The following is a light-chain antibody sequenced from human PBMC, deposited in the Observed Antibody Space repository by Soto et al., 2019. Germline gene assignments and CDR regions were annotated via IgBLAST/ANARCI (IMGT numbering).Light chain of an antibody. Sequence: GARVTITCRASQSISSWLAWYQQKPGKAPKLLIYDASSLESGVPSRFSGSGSGTEFTLTISSLQPDDFATYYCQQYNSYSGTFGQGTKVDIK. J-gene: IGKJ1*01. CDR3: QQYNSYSGT. V-gene: IGKV1-5*01. CDR2: DAS. CDR1: QSISSW.